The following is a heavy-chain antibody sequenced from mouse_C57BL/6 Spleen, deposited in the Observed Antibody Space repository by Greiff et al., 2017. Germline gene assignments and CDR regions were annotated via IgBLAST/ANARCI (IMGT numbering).Heavy chain of an antibody. Sequence: EVMLVESGGGLVKPGGSLKLSCAASGFTFSDYGMHWVRQAPEKGLEWVAYISSGSSTIYYADTVKGRFTISRDNAKNTLFLQMTSLRSEDTAMXYCARRVRLITTVVATDAMDYWGQGTSVTVSS. CDR1: GFTFSDYG. CDR3: ARRVRLITTVVATDAMDY. V-gene: IGHV5-17*01. D-gene: IGHD1-1*01. J-gene: IGHJ4*01. CDR2: ISSGSSTI.